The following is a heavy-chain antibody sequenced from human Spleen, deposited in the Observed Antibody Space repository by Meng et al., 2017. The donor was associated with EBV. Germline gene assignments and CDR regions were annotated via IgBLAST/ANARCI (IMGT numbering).Heavy chain of an antibody. J-gene: IGHJ5*02. CDR3: VRDVYGSGSYRSDP. V-gene: IGHV1-8*02. CDR1: GYTFSDVP. D-gene: IGHD3-10*01. CDR2: MNPDSGDT. Sequence: VLLVHSGSEWRKPGASVKVACKASGYTFSDVPVNWVRQAPGQGLEWMGWMNPDSGDTGYAQKFQGRVTMTRDTSINTAYMDLSNLKSEDTALYYCVRDVYGSGSYRSDPWGQGTLVTVSS.